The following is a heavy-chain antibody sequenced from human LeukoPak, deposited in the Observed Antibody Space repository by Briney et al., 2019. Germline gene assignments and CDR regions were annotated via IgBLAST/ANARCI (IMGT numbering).Heavy chain of an antibody. J-gene: IGHJ4*02. CDR3: TGDAVISVSYEAELGY. CDR2: INPKNGDT. Sequence: ASVKVSCKASGYTFTGHYMHWVRQAPGQGLEWMGWINPKNGDTHYKQNFQGRVTMTRNTSLSTAYMELTRLGIDDTAMYYCTGDAVISVSYEAELGYWGQGTLVTVSS. CDR1: GYTFTGHY. D-gene: IGHD3-22*01. V-gene: IGHV1-2*02.